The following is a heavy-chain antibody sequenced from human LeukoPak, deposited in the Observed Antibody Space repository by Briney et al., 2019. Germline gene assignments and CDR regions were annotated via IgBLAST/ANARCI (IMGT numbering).Heavy chain of an antibody. V-gene: IGHV3-30*04. J-gene: IGHJ6*02. CDR1: GFTFSSYG. Sequence: GGSLRLSCAASGFTFSSYGIHWVRQAPGKWLEWVALISSNGKNKDYADSVKGRFTISRDNSKNTLYLQMNSLRAEDTAVYYCARPMYYYDSSGSLAVWGQGTTVTVTS. CDR3: ARPMYYYDSSGSLAV. CDR2: ISSNGKNK. D-gene: IGHD3-22*01.